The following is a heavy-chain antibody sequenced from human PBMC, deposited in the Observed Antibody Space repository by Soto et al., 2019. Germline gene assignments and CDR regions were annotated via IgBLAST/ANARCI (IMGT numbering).Heavy chain of an antibody. V-gene: IGHV4-31*03. J-gene: IGHJ4*02. CDR1: GGSISSGGYY. Sequence: SETLYLTCTVSGGSISSGGYYWSWIRQHPGKGLEWIGYIYYSGSTYYNPSLKSRVTISVDTSKNQFSLKLSSVTAADTAVYYCARDPRYCSGGSCYGDYFDYWGQGTLVTVSS. CDR2: IYYSGST. CDR3: ARDPRYCSGGSCYGDYFDY. D-gene: IGHD2-15*01.